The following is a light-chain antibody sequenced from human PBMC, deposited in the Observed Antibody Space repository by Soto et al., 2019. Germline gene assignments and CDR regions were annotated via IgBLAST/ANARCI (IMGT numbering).Light chain of an antibody. J-gene: IGLJ2*01. CDR1: SSNIGNNY. CDR2: DNN. CDR3: GTWDSSLSALV. V-gene: IGLV1-51*01. Sequence: QSVLTQPPSVSVAPGQKVTISCSGSSSNIGNNYVSWYQQLPGTAPKLLIYDNNKRPSGIPDRFSGSKSGTSATLGITGLQTGDEADYYCGTWDSSLSALVFGGGTKLTVL.